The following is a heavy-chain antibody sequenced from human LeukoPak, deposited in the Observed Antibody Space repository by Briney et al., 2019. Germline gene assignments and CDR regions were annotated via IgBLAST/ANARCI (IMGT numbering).Heavy chain of an antibody. CDR1: GFTFSSYS. CDR2: ISSSSSYI. V-gene: IGHV3-21*01. CDR3: ARSALREVGATEKYFDY. Sequence: TGGSLRLSCAASGFTFSSYSMNWVRQAPGKGLEWVSSISSSSSYIYYADSVKGRFTISRDNSKNTLYLQMNSLRAEDTAVYYCARSALREVGATEKYFDYWGQGTLVTVPS. D-gene: IGHD1-26*01. J-gene: IGHJ4*02.